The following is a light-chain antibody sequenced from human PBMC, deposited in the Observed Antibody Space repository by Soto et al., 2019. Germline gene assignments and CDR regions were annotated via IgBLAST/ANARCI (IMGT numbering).Light chain of an antibody. CDR1: SSDVGGFTY. J-gene: IGLJ3*02. V-gene: IGLV2-14*01. CDR3: SSYTSRSTWV. Sequence: QSALTQPASVSGSPGQSITISCTGTSSDVGGFTYVSWYQQHPGKAPNLMIYEVSNRPSGISNRFSGSKSGSTASLTISGLQAEDEADYYCSSYTSRSTWVFGGGTKLTVL. CDR2: EVS.